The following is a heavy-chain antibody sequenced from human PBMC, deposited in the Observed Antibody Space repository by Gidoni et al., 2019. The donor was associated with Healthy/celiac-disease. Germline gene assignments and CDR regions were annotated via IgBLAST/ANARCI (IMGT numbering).Heavy chain of an antibody. CDR1: GFTFSSYG. J-gene: IGHJ4*02. V-gene: IGHV3-33*01. Sequence: QVQLVESGGGVVQHGRSLRLSCAASGFTFSSYGMHWVRQAPGKGLEWVAVIWYDGSNKYYADSVKGRFTISRDNSKNTLYLQMNSLRAEDTAVYYCARDLRAVAGLPGNDWGQGTLVTVSS. CDR3: ARDLRAVAGLPGND. D-gene: IGHD6-19*01. CDR2: IWYDGSNK.